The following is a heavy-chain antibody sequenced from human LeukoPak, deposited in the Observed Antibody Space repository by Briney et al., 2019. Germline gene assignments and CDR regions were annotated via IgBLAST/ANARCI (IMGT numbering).Heavy chain of an antibody. CDR3: AKEPVYQYCSGGSCYSGDY. Sequence: GSLRLSCAASGFTFSSYSMNWVRQAPGKGLEWVAFIRYDGSNKYYADPVKGRFTISRDNSKNTLYLQMNSLRAEDTAVYYCAKEPVYQYCSGGSCYSGDYWGQGTLVTVSS. D-gene: IGHD2-15*01. CDR2: IRYDGSNK. J-gene: IGHJ4*02. CDR1: GFTFSSYS. V-gene: IGHV3-30*02.